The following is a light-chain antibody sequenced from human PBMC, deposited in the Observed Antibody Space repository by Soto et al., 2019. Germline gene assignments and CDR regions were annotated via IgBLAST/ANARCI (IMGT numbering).Light chain of an antibody. J-gene: IGKJ1*01. Sequence: DVVMTQSPLSLPVTLGQPASISCRSSQSLIHSDGNTYLSWFQQRPGQSPRRLIYEVSDRDSGVPDRFTGGGSVTEFTLKISRVEAEDVGVYYCMQGTHWPWTFGQGTEVEIK. CDR3: MQGTHWPWT. CDR2: EVS. V-gene: IGKV2-30*02. CDR1: QSLIHSDGNTY.